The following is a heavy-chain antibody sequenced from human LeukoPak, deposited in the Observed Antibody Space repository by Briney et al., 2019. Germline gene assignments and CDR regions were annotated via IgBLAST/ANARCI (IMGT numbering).Heavy chain of an antibody. Sequence: GGSLRLSYAAAGFSFSSYAMSWVRQPPGKGLEWVSAISGSGGSTYYADSVKGRFTISRDNCKNTLYLQMNSLRAEDTAVYYCATEYNYYDSSGYLDYWGQGTLVTVSS. J-gene: IGHJ4*02. CDR3: ATEYNYYDSSGYLDY. D-gene: IGHD3-22*01. CDR2: ISGSGGST. CDR1: GFSFSSYA. V-gene: IGHV3-23*01.